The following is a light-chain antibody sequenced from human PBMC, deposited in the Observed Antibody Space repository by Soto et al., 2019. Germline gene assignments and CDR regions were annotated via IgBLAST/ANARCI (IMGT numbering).Light chain of an antibody. CDR3: QQYGSSPT. Sequence: IVLTQSPGTLSLSPGERATLSYRASQSVRSTYLAWYQQKPGQAPRILIYDVSSRATDIPDRFSGSGSGTDFTLTISRLEPEDFAVYYCQQYGSSPTFGQGTRLEIK. CDR1: QSVRSTY. CDR2: DVS. J-gene: IGKJ5*01. V-gene: IGKV3-20*01.